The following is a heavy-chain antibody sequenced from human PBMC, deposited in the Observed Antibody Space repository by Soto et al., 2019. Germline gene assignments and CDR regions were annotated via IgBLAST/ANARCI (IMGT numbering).Heavy chain of an antibody. Sequence: ASVKVSCKASGYTFTGYYMHWVRQAPGQGLEWMGWINPNSGGTNYAQKFQGWVTMTRDTSISTAYMELSRLRSDDTAVYYCARGARITIFGVVIITWFDPWGQGTLVTASS. V-gene: IGHV1-2*04. CDR2: INPNSGGT. D-gene: IGHD3-3*01. J-gene: IGHJ5*02. CDR1: GYTFTGYY. CDR3: ARGARITIFGVVIITWFDP.